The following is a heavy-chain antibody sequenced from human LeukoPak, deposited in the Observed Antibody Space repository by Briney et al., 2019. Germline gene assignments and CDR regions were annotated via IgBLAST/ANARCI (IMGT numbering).Heavy chain of an antibody. CDR2: IHDNGDS. J-gene: IGHJ4*02. CDR3: ARAPSGCGGTCPSDH. CDR1: GGSISNYF. D-gene: IGHD2-15*01. Sequence: SETLSLTCTVSGGSISNYFGSWIRQPAGKGLEWIGRIHDNGDSNHNPSLKSRVTMSLETSRNQVSLKLASVTAADTAVYYCARAPSGCGGTCPSDHWGPGTQATVSS. V-gene: IGHV4-4*07.